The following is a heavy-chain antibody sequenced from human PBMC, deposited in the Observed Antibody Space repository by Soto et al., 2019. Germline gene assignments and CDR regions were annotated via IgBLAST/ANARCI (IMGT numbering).Heavy chain of an antibody. Sequence: SETLSLTCAVYGGSFSGYYWSWIRQPPGKGLEWIGEINHSGSTNYNPSLKSRVTISVDTSKNQFSLKLSSVTAADTAVYYCARESPYYDILAPNAFDIWGQGTMVTVSS. V-gene: IGHV4-34*01. D-gene: IGHD3-9*01. J-gene: IGHJ3*02. CDR2: INHSGST. CDR1: GGSFSGYY. CDR3: ARESPYYDILAPNAFDI.